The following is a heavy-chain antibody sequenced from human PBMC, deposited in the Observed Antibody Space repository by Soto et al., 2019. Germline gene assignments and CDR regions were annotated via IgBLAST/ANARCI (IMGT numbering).Heavy chain of an antibody. CDR3: ARSAK. J-gene: IGHJ4*02. Sequence: GGSLRLSCAASRFTFSAYWMSWVRQAPGKGLEWVANINQDGSEQYYADSVKGRFTISRDNAKNSLFLQMNSLRADDTAVYYCARSAKWGQGTLVTVSS. CDR2: INQDGSEQ. V-gene: IGHV3-7*05. CDR1: RFTFSAYW.